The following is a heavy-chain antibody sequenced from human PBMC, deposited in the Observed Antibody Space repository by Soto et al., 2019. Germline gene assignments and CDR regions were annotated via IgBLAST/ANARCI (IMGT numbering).Heavy chain of an antibody. Sequence: SVKVSCKASGYTFTSYDINWVRQATGQGLEWMGWMNPNSGNTGYAQKFQGRVTMTRNTSISTAYMELSSLRSEDTAVYYCARSVGGWLTFYYFDYWGRGTLVTVSS. J-gene: IGHJ4*02. CDR3: ARSVGGWLTFYYFDY. CDR2: MNPNSGNT. CDR1: GYTFTSYD. D-gene: IGHD6-19*01. V-gene: IGHV1-8*01.